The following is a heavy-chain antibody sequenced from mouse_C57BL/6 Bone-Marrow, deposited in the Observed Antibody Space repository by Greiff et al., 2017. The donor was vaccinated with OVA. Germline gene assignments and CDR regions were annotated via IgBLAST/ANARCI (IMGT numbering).Heavy chain of an antibody. J-gene: IGHJ3*01. CDR2: ISNGGGST. D-gene: IGHD2-10*01. Sequence: EVKLVESGGGLVQPGGSLKLSCAASGFTFSDYYMYWVRQTPEKRLEWVAYISNGGGSTYYPDTVKGRFTISRDNAKNTLYLQMSRLKSEDTAMYYCARPPYDGSYFAWFAYWGQGTLVTVSA. CDR3: ARPPYDGSYFAWFAY. CDR1: GFTFSDYY. V-gene: IGHV5-12*01.